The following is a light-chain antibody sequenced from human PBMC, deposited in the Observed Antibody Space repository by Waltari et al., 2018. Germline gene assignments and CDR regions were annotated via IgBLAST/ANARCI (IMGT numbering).Light chain of an antibody. CDR2: KAS. Sequence: DIQMTQSPSTLSASVGDSVTITCRASQSISHWLAGYQEKQGKAPKPLIDKASSLESGVPSRFSVSGSGTEFTLTISSLQPGDFATYYCQQYNTYSGTFGQGTKVEIK. J-gene: IGKJ1*01. CDR3: QQYNTYSGT. CDR1: QSISHW. V-gene: IGKV1-5*03.